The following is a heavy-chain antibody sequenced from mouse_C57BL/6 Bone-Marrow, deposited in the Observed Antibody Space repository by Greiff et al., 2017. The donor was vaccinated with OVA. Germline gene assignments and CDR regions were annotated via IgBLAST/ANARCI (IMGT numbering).Heavy chain of an antibody. CDR1: GYSITSGYY. D-gene: IGHD2-1*01. CDR2: ISYDGSN. J-gene: IGHJ1*03. CDR3: ARENGNYGGWYFDV. V-gene: IGHV3-6*01. Sequence: VQLQQSGPGLVKPSQSLSLTCSVTGYSITSGYYWNWIRQFPGNKLEWMGYISYDGSNNYNPSLKNRISITRDTSKNQFFLKLNSVTTEDTATYYCARENGNYGGWYFDVWGTGTTVTVSS.